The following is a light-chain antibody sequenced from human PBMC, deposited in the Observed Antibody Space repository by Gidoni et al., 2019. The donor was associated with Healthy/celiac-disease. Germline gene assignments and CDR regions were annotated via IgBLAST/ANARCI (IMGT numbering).Light chain of an antibody. Sequence: ILFTQSPGTLSLSPGERATLSCRASQSVSSSYLAWYQQKPGQAPRLLIYGASSRATGIPDRFSGSGSGTDFTLTISRLEPEDFAVYYCQQYGSSPYTFGQGTKLEIK. V-gene: IGKV3-20*01. CDR1: QSVSSSY. J-gene: IGKJ2*01. CDR2: GAS. CDR3: QQYGSSPYT.